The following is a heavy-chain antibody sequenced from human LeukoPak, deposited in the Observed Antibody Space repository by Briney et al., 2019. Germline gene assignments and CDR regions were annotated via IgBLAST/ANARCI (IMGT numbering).Heavy chain of an antibody. CDR1: GGSISAYY. D-gene: IGHD3-10*01. CDR2: IYYSGST. V-gene: IGHV4-59*08. CDR3: ARARAPRYYYGSGRSPFDP. Sequence: SETLSLTCTVSGGSISAYYWSWIRQPPGGGLEWIGHIYYSGSTNYHPSLKSRIIISLDTSKDQFSLKLNSVTPADTAVYYCARARAPRYYYGSGRSPFDPWGQGTLVTVSS. J-gene: IGHJ5*02.